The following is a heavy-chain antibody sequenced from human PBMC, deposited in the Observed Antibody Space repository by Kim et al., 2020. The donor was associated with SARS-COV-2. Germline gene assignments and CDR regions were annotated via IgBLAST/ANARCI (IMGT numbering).Heavy chain of an antibody. V-gene: IGHV1-18*04. CDR3: ARDRYCSSIRCYRGYFDY. J-gene: IGHJ4*02. D-gene: IGHD2-2*02. CDR2: ISAYNGNT. Sequence: ASVKVSCKASAYTFTDYGISWVRQAPGQGLEWMGWISAYNGNTNYAQKLQDRVTMTTDTSTSTAYMELRSLRSDDTAVYYCARDRYCSSIRCYRGYFDYWGQGTQVTVSS. CDR1: AYTFTDYG.